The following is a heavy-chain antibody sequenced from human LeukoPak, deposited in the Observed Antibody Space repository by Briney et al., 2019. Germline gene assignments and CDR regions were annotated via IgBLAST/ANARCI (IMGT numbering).Heavy chain of an antibody. J-gene: IGHJ2*01. D-gene: IGHD4-17*01. CDR3: ARGNDYGDSRYFDL. Sequence: GGSLRLSCAASGFTFSSYAMHWVRQAPGKGLEWVAVISYDGSNKYYADSVKGRFTISRDNSKNTLYLQMNSLRAEDTAVYYCARGNDYGDSRYFDLWGRGTLVTVSS. V-gene: IGHV3-30-3*01. CDR1: GFTFSSYA. CDR2: ISYDGSNK.